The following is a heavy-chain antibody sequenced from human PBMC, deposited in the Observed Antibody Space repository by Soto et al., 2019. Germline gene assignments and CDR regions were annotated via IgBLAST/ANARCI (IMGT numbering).Heavy chain of an antibody. V-gene: IGHV4-31*03. D-gene: IGHD5-12*01. Sequence: SETLSLTCTVSGGSISSGGYYWSWIRQHPGKGLEWIGYIYYSGSTYYNPSLKSRVTISVDTSKNQFSLKLSSVTAADTAVYYCARDYSGYDVYYYYGMDVWGQGTTVT. CDR3: ARDYSGYDVYYYYGMDV. CDR1: GGSISSGGYY. J-gene: IGHJ6*02. CDR2: IYYSGST.